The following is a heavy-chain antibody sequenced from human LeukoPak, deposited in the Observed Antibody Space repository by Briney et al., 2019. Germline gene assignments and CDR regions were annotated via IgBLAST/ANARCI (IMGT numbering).Heavy chain of an antibody. V-gene: IGHV3-66*01. D-gene: IGHD3-10*01. CDR2: IYSGGST. CDR1: GFTVSSNY. CDR3: ATYGSGSYFHFYGMDV. Sequence: GGSLRPSCAAAGFTVSSNYMSWVRQAAGKGREWVSVIYSGGSTYYADSVKGRFTISRDNSKNTLYLQIHSLRAEDTAVYDCATYGSGSYFHFYGMDVWGQGTTVTVSS. J-gene: IGHJ6*02.